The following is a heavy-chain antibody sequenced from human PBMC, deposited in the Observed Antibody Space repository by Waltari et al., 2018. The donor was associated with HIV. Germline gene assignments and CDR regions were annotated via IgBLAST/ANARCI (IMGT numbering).Heavy chain of an antibody. J-gene: IGHJ3*02. CDR3: ARGVGAGSDAFDI. CDR2: IYSGGST. D-gene: IGHD1-26*01. Sequence: EVQLVESGGGLIQPGGSLRLSCAASGFTVSSTYMSWVRQAPGKGLEWVSVIYSGGSTYYADSVKGRFTISRDNSKNTLYLQMNSLRAEDTAVYYCARGVGAGSDAFDIWGQGTMVTVSS. V-gene: IGHV3-53*01. CDR1: GFTVSSTY.